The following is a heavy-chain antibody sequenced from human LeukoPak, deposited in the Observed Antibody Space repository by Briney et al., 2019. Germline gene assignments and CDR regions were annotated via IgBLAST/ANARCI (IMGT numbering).Heavy chain of an antibody. J-gene: IGHJ4*02. Sequence: PGGSLRLSCAASGFTFDDYAMHWGRQAPGKGLEWVSLISGDGGSTYYADSVKGRFTISRDNSKNSLYLQMNSLRTEDTALYYCAKDRYSSGWSPFDYWGQGTLVTVSS. V-gene: IGHV3-43*02. CDR3: AKDRYSSGWSPFDY. D-gene: IGHD6-19*01. CDR2: ISGDGGST. CDR1: GFTFDDYA.